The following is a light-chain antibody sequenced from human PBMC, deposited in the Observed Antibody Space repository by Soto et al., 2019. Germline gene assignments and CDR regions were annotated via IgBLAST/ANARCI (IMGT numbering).Light chain of an antibody. V-gene: IGLV2-23*02. Sequence: QSALTQPASVSGSPGQSITISCTGASSHIETYNLVSWYQQHPGKVPKLIIYEVFKRPSGVSDRFSGSKSGNSASLSISGLQPEDEASYFCGSYTSATTWVFGGGTKLAVL. CDR1: SSHIETYNL. J-gene: IGLJ3*02. CDR2: EVF. CDR3: GSYTSATTWV.